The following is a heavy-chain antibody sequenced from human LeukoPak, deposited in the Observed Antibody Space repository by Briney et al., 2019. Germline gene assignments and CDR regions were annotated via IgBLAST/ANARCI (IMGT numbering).Heavy chain of an antibody. CDR2: IKQDGSER. CDR3: AREDTVAGDAFDI. J-gene: IGHJ3*02. V-gene: IGHV3-7*01. Sequence: GGSLRLSCAASGFTFSNYWMTWVRQAPGKGLEWVANIKQDGSERFYVDSVKGRFTTSRDNAKNSLYLQMNSLRAEDTAVYYCAREDTVAGDAFDIWGQGTMVTVSS. CDR1: GFTFSNYW. D-gene: IGHD4-23*01.